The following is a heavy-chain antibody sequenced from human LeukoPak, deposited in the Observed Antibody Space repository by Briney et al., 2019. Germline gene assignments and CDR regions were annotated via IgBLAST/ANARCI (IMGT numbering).Heavy chain of an antibody. CDR1: GYTLTSYY. CDR3: ARDYSGFKN. V-gene: IGHV1-46*01. J-gene: IGHJ4*02. CDR2: INPSGGST. Sequence: ASVKVSCKASGYTLTSYYMHWVRQAPGQGLEWMGIINPSGGSTTYAQKFQGRVTMTRGTSTSTVYMELNSLRSEDTAVYYCARDYSGFKNWGQGTLVTVSS. D-gene: IGHD6-19*01.